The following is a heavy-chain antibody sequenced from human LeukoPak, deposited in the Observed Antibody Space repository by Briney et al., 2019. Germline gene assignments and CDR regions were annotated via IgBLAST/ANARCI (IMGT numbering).Heavy chain of an antibody. Sequence: ASVKVSCKASGGTSSSYTISWVRQAPGQGLEWMGRIIPILGIANYAQKFQGRVTITADKSTSTAYMELSSLRSEDTAVYYCARDLKAWPFDYWGQGTLVTVSS. CDR3: ARDLKAWPFDY. V-gene: IGHV1-69*04. CDR2: IIPILGIA. CDR1: GGTSSSYT. J-gene: IGHJ4*02.